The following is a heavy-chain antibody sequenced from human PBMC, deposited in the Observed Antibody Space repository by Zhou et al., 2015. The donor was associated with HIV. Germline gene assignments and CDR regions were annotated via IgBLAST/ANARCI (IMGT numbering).Heavy chain of an antibody. CDR2: IIPIFGTA. CDR3: ARGRGSSGWYRYYFDY. D-gene: IGHD6-19*01. Sequence: QVQLVQSGAEVKRPGSSVKVSCQASGGTFSSYAISWVRQAPGQGLEWMGGIIPIFGTANYAQKFQGRVTITADKSTSTAYMELSSLRSEDTAVYYCARGRGSSGWYRYYFDYWGQGTLVTVSS. J-gene: IGHJ4*02. V-gene: IGHV1-69*06. CDR1: GGTFSSYA.